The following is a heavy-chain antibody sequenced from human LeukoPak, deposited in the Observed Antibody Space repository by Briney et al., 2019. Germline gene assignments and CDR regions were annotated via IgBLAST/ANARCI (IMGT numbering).Heavy chain of an antibody. CDR1: GYTFTGYY. V-gene: IGHV1-2*06. J-gene: IGHJ4*02. D-gene: IGHD4-17*01. Sequence: ASVKVSCKASGYTFTGYYMHWVRQAPGQGLEWMGRINPNSGGTNYAQKFQGRVTMTRDTSISTAYMELSRLRSDDTAVYYCARDDGYGDYSELDYWGQGTLVTVSS. CDR2: INPNSGGT. CDR3: ARDDGYGDYSELDY.